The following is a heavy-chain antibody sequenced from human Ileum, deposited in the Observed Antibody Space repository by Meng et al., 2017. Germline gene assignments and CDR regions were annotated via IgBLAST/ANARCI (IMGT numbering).Heavy chain of an antibody. CDR2: IYPGDSDT. Sequence: GGSLRLSCKGSGYDFTSLWIAWVRQIPGKGLEWMGIIYPGDSDTTYSPSFQGQVTFSGDKSINTAYLQWSSLKPSDTAIYFCARAYGRYFDYWGQGTLVTVSS. D-gene: IGHD3-10*01. CDR1: GYDFTSLW. V-gene: IGHV5-51*01. CDR3: ARAYGRYFDY. J-gene: IGHJ4*02.